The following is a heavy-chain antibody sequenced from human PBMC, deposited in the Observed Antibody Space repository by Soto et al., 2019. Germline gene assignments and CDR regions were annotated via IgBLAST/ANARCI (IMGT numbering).Heavy chain of an antibody. CDR2: ISSSSSYI. CDR3: AREGVPAADREGAFDI. J-gene: IGHJ3*02. V-gene: IGHV3-21*01. CDR1: GFTFSSYS. Sequence: EVQLVESGGGLLKPGGSLRLSCAASGFTFSSYSMNWVRQAPGKGLEWVSSISSSSSYIYYADSVKGRFTISRDNAKNSLYLQMNSLRAEDTAVYYCAREGVPAADREGAFDIWGQGTMVTVSS. D-gene: IGHD2-2*01.